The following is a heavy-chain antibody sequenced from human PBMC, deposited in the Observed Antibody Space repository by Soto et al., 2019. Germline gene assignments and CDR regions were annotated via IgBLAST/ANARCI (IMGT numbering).Heavy chain of an antibody. D-gene: IGHD3-10*01. CDR1: GGTFSSYT. V-gene: IGHV1-69*04. CDR3: ARDSGITMVRGVIVPYYYMDV. J-gene: IGHJ6*03. Sequence: SVKVSCKASGGTFSSYTISWVRQAPGQGLEWMGRIIPILGIANYAQKFQGRVTITADKSTSTAYVELSSLRSEDTAVYYCARDSGITMVRGVIVPYYYMDVWGKGTTVTVPS. CDR2: IIPILGIA.